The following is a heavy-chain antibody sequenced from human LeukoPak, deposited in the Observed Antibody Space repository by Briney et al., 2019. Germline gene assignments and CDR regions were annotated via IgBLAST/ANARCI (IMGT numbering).Heavy chain of an antibody. J-gene: IGHJ4*02. V-gene: IGHV1-24*01. Sequence: SVKVSCKVSGYTLTELSMHWVRQAPGKGLEWMGGFDPEDGETIYAQKFQGRVTMTEDTSTDTAYMELSSLRSEDTAVYYCATPRYYYDSSGYYAFDYWGQGTLVTVSS. D-gene: IGHD3-22*01. CDR1: GYTLTELS. CDR3: ATPRYYYDSSGYYAFDY. CDR2: FDPEDGET.